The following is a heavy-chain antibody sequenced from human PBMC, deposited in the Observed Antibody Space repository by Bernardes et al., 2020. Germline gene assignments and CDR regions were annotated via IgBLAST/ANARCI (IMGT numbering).Heavy chain of an antibody. V-gene: IGHV3-23*01. J-gene: IGHJ4*02. D-gene: IGHD3-3*01. CDR2: ISGSGGST. CDR3: AKGKLRFLEWLHQLDFDY. CDR1: GFTFSSYA. Sequence: GGSLRLSCAASGFTFSSYAMSWVRQAPGKGLEWVSAISGSGGSTYYADSVKGRFTISRDNSKNTLYLQMNSLRAEDTAVYYCAKGKLRFLEWLHQLDFDYWGQGTLVTVSS.